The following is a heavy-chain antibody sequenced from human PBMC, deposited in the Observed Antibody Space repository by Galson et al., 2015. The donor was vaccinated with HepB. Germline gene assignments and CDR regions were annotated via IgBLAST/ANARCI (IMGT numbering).Heavy chain of an antibody. V-gene: IGHV3-30*04. CDR1: GFTFSSCA. CDR3: AREGVGGSYLRYYFDY. CDR2: ISYDGSNK. D-gene: IGHD1-26*01. J-gene: IGHJ4*02. Sequence: SLRLSCAASGFTFSSCAMHWVRQAPGKGLEWVAVISYDGSNKYYADSVKGRFTISRDNSKNTLYLQMNSLRAEDTAVYYCAREGVGGSYLRYYFDYWGQGTLVTVSS.